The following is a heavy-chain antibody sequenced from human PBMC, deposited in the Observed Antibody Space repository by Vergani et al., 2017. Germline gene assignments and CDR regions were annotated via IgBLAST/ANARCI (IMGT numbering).Heavy chain of an antibody. CDR1: GYTFTSYY. Sequence: QVQLVQSGAEVKKPGASVKVSCKASGYTFTSYYIHWVRQAPGQGLEWMGIINPSGGSTTYAQQFQGRLTMTRDTYTSTVYMDLSNLRSEDTAVYYCARPHGDILPPDPRRLDYWGQGTLVTVSS. J-gene: IGHJ4*02. V-gene: IGHV1-46*03. CDR2: INPSGGST. CDR3: ARPHGDILPPDPRRLDY.